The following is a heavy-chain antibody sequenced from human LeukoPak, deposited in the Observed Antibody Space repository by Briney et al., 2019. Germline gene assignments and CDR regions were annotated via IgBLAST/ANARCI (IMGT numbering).Heavy chain of an antibody. Sequence: PSQTLSLTCTVSNGSISTTGYQWTWIRQRPGKGLEWLGYISDTGRTDYNPSLKGRVSMSIDTSKNHFSLRPNSVTAADTAVYFCARDQLGIGYYYYYGLDVWGQGTTVTVSS. D-gene: IGHD7-27*01. J-gene: IGHJ6*02. CDR3: ARDQLGIGYYYYYGLDV. CDR1: NGSISTTGYQ. CDR2: ISDTGRT. V-gene: IGHV4-31*03.